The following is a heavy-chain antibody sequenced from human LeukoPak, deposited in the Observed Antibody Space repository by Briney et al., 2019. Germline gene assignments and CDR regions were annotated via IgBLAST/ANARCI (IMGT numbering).Heavy chain of an antibody. J-gene: IGHJ3*02. CDR3: ARIVGATAWDAFDI. D-gene: IGHD1-26*01. Sequence: GGSLRLSCAASGFPVSTYTMNWIRQAPGKGLEWVSHIRSGVGAEYYADSVKGRFTISRDNAKNSLYLQMNSLRAEDTAVYYCARIVGATAWDAFDIWGQGTMVTVSS. CDR1: GFPVSTYT. V-gene: IGHV3-48*04. CDR2: IRSGVGAE.